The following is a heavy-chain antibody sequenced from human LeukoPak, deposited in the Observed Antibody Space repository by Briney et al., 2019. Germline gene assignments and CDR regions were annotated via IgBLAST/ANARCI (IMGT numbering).Heavy chain of an antibody. Sequence: SRTLSLTCTVSGGSISSGDYYWSWIRQPPGKGLEWIGYIYYSGSTYYNPSLKSRVTISVDTSKNQFSLKLSSVTAADTAVYYCARDSGTTKNWFDPWGQGTLVTVSS. D-gene: IGHD1-7*01. J-gene: IGHJ5*02. V-gene: IGHV4-30-4*08. CDR1: GGSISSGDYY. CDR3: ARDSGTTKNWFDP. CDR2: IYYSGST.